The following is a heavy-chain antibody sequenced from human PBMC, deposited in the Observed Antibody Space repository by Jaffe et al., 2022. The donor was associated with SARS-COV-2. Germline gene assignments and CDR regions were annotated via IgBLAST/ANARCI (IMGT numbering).Heavy chain of an antibody. Sequence: QVQLQESGPGLVKPSGTLSLTCAVSGGSISSSYWWSWVRQPPGKGLEWIGEIYHDGSTNYNASLKGRVTISLDTSRNYFSLKLNSVTAADTAVYYCGSLGYSTSPGIDYWGQGTLVTVSS. D-gene: IGHD6-6*01. V-gene: IGHV4-4*02. CDR3: GSLGYSTSPGIDY. J-gene: IGHJ4*02. CDR2: IYHDGST. CDR1: GGSISSSYW.